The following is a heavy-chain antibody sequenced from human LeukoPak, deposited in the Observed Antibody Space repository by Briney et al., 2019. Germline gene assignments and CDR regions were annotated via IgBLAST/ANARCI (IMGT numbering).Heavy chain of an antibody. V-gene: IGHV4-39*01. CDR2: IYYSGNT. CDR1: GGSISSSSYY. CDR3: MGYATATASFDY. J-gene: IGHJ4*02. D-gene: IGHD2-2*01. Sequence: SETLSLTCTVSGGSISSSSYYWGLIRQPPGKGLEWIGSIYYSGNTYYKVSLKSRVTISVDTSKNQFALKLRSVTAADTAVYYCMGYATATASFDYWGQGTLVTVSS.